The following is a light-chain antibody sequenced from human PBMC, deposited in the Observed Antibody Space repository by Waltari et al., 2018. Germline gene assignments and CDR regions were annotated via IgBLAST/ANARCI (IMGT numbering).Light chain of an antibody. V-gene: IGLV2-14*01. CDR2: EVS. CDR1: SSAVGAPNY. CDR3: SSDTSSSSVV. Sequence: QSALSQPASVSGSPGQSRTISCTGTSSAVGAPNYLSWYQQHPGKAPKLMIFEVSNRHSGVSNRYSGSKSGNTASLTIPGLQAEDEADDYCSSDTSSSSVVFGGGTKLTI. J-gene: IGLJ2*01.